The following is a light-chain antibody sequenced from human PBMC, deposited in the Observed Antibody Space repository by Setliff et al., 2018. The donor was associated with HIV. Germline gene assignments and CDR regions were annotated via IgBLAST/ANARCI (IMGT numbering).Light chain of an antibody. J-gene: IGLJ2*01. CDR1: SSDVGGYNY. Sequence: QSVLTQPPSASGSPGQLVTISCTGTSSDVGGYNYVSWYQQHPGKTPKLMIYDVTRRPSGVPDRFSGSKSGNTASLTISGLQAEDEADYYCCSYAGSYTPVIFGGGTKVTVL. CDR2: DVT. V-gene: IGLV2-11*01. CDR3: CSYAGSYTPVI.